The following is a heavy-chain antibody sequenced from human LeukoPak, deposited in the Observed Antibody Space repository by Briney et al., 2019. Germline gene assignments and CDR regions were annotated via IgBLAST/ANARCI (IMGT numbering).Heavy chain of an antibody. Sequence: GASLRLSCAASGFSFSSFAMSWVRQAPGKGLEWVSAIGGSDGSTYYADSVKGRFTISRDNSKNTLYLQMNSLRAEVTAIYYCAKGSSGWPYYFDYWGQGTLLTVSS. CDR3: AKGSSGWPYYFDY. D-gene: IGHD6-19*01. CDR2: IGGSDGST. J-gene: IGHJ4*02. V-gene: IGHV3-23*01. CDR1: GFSFSSFA.